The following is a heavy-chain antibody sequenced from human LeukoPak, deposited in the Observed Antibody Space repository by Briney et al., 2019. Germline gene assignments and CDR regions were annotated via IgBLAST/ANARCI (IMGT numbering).Heavy chain of an antibody. CDR3: VRDSDHVRDY. CDR2: IKQDGSQK. D-gene: IGHD3-10*01. V-gene: IGHV3-7*01. J-gene: IGHJ4*02. Sequence: PGRSLRLSCAVSGFTFSRFWMSWVRQAPGKGLEWVANIKQDGSQKSYVDSVKGRFTISRDNAKNSLYLQMNSLRAEDTAVYYCVRDSDHVRDYWGQGTLVTVSS. CDR1: GFTFSRFW.